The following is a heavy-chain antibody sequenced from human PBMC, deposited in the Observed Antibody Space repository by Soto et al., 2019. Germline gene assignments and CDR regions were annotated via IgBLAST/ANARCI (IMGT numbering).Heavy chain of an antibody. D-gene: IGHD1-1*01. V-gene: IGHV4-59*08. CDR2: IYYRGTT. CDR3: ARHPTIARFENGLDV. Sequence: ETLSLTCTVSGGSGIGYYWSWIRQPPGKGLEWIGYIYYRGTTIYSPSLDRRVTLSVDTAKDQVSLKLTSVTPADTAVYYCARHPTIARFENGLDVWGHGTMVTVSS. CDR1: GGSGIGYY. J-gene: IGHJ6*02.